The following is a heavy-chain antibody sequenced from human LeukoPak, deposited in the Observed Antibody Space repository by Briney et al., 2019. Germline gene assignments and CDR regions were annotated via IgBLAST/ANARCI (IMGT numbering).Heavy chain of an antibody. CDR3: IHYGSGSYSTDY. V-gene: IGHV3-73*01. CDR2: MRSKANRYAT. J-gene: IGHJ4*02. Sequence: GGSLRLSCAASGLIFSGADMHWVRQASGRGLEWVGQMRSKANRYATAYAASVTGRFTISRDDSKNTAYPQMNRLKTEDTAVYYCIHYGSGSYSTDYWGQGTLVTVSS. CDR1: GLIFSGAD. D-gene: IGHD3-10*01.